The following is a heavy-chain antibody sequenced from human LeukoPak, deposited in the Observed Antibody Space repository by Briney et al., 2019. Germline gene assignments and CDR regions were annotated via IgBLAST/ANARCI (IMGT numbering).Heavy chain of an antibody. D-gene: IGHD3-9*01. J-gene: IGHJ4*02. CDR2: MHHSGST. Sequence: SETLSLTCAVSGYSISSGYYWGWIRQPPVKGLEWIGSMHHSGSTDYNPSLKRRVTISVDTSKNQFSLKLRSVTAADTAVYYCARHSGYDILTGYYPWYFDYWGQGTLVTVSS. CDR3: ARHSGYDILTGYYPWYFDY. CDR1: GYSISSGYY. V-gene: IGHV4-38-2*01.